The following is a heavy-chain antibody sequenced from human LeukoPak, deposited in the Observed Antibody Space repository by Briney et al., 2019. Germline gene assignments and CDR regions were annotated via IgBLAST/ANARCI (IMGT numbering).Heavy chain of an antibody. D-gene: IGHD5-24*01. V-gene: IGHV4-59*01. Sequence: PSETLSLTCTVSGGSISSYYWSWIRQPPGKGLEWIGYIYDSGSTKYNPSLKSRVTISIDTSKNQSSLNLSSVTAADTAIFYCARLSGGKMATIDYWGQGTLVTVSS. J-gene: IGHJ4*02. CDR1: GGSISSYY. CDR2: IYDSGST. CDR3: ARLSGGKMATIDY.